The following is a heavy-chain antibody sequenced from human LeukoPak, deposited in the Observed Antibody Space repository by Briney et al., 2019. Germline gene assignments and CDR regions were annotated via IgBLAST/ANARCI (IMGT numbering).Heavy chain of an antibody. D-gene: IGHD2-2*01. CDR1: GGSISNRSYY. CDR3: ARQLGSYIVVVPGAMYFDY. J-gene: IGHJ4*02. V-gene: IGHV4-39*01. CDR2: IYYTGTT. Sequence: ASETLSLTCTVSGGSISNRSYYWGWVRQPPRKGLEWIASIYYTGTTYYNPSLKSRVTISVDTSRNQFSLKLTSVTAADTAVYYCARQLGSYIVVVPGAMYFDYWGQGTLVTVSS.